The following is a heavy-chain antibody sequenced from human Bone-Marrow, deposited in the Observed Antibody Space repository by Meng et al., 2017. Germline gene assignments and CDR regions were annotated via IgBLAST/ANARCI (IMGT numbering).Heavy chain of an antibody. J-gene: IGHJ4*02. Sequence: QVHVQGSGPGLVRPSGTLSLTCAFSCGSISSERWWSWVRQSPGKGLEWIGEIYHDGSARYNPSLKSRVTISVDRAKNQFSLTLTSVTAADTAVYYCTRNEYYCLGYWGQGTLVTVSS. CDR2: IYHDGSA. CDR1: CGSISSERW. V-gene: IGHV4-4*02. D-gene: IGHD3-16*01. CDR3: TRNEYYCLGY.